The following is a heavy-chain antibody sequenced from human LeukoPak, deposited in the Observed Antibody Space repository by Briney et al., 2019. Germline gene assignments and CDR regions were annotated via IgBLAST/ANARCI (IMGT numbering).Heavy chain of an antibody. Sequence: ASVTVSCKASGYTFTSYGICWVRQAPGQGLEWMGWISAYNGNTNYAQKLQGRVTMTTDTSTSTAYMELRSLRSDDTAVYYCARERGQYSSSWYFDYWGQGTLVTVSS. J-gene: IGHJ4*02. CDR2: ISAYNGNT. V-gene: IGHV1-18*04. D-gene: IGHD6-13*01. CDR3: ARERGQYSSSWYFDY. CDR1: GYTFTSYG.